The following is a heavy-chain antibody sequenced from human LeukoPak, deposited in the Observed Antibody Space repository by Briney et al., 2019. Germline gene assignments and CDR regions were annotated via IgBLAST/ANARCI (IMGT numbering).Heavy chain of an antibody. CDR1: GGSISSYY. D-gene: IGHD5-12*01. J-gene: IGHJ4*02. Sequence: SETLSLTCTVSGGSISSYYWSWIRQPPGKGLEWIGYIYYSGNTNYNPSLKSRVTISADTSKNQFSLKLSSVTAADTAVYYCAGGGGLRPFDYWGQGTLVTVSS. CDR3: AGGGGLRPFDY. V-gene: IGHV4-59*08. CDR2: IYYSGNT.